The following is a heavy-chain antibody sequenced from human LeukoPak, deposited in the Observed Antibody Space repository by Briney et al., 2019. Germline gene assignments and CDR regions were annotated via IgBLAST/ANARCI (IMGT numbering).Heavy chain of an antibody. D-gene: IGHD2-2*02. V-gene: IGHV1-69*01. CDR2: IIPIFGTA. CDR3: ARSVEYCSSTSCYISS. Sequence: SVKVSCKASGGTFSSYAISWVRQAPGQGLEWMGGIIPIFGTANYAQKFQGRVTITADESTSTAYMELSSLRSEDTAVYYCARSVEYCSSTSCYISSWGQGTLVTVSS. J-gene: IGHJ5*02. CDR1: GGTFSSYA.